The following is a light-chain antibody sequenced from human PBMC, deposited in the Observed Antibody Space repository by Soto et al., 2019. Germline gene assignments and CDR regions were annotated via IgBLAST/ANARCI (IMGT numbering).Light chain of an antibody. V-gene: IGLV3-21*02. CDR3: QVWDSSGDHVV. J-gene: IGLJ2*01. CDR1: NIGSKS. CDR2: DDN. Sequence: SYELTQPPSVSVAPGQTARITCGGNNIGSKSVHWYQQKPGQAPVLVVYDDNDRPSGIPERFSGSNSGNTATLTISRVEAGDEADYYCQVWDSSGDHVVFGGGTKVTVL.